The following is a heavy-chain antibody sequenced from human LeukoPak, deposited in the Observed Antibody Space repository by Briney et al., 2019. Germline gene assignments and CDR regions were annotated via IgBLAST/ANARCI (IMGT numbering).Heavy chain of an antibody. CDR1: GYPFTAYY. CDR2: IIPMFGTP. D-gene: IGHD2-8*01. CDR3: ARAGIPGYCTNVTCSNWLDP. V-gene: IGHV1-69*06. J-gene: IGHJ5*02. Sequence: SVKVSCKASGYPFTAYYMHWVRQAPGQGLEWMGGIIPMFGTPNYAQRLQGRVTITADKSTKTAYMELSSLRSEDTAVYYCARAGIPGYCTNVTCSNWLDPWSQGTLVTVSS.